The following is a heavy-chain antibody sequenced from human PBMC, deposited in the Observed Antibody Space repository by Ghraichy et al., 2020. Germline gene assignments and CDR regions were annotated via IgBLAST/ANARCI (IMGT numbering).Heavy chain of an antibody. D-gene: IGHD2-15*01. Sequence: ASVKVSCKASGYTFIDYYIHWVRQAPGQGPEWMGWINPKSGATNYEQKFHGRVTLTRDTAINTGYLDLNSLQFDDTAVYYCARDVVVSPAARMDVWGQGTTVTVSS. CDR2: INPKSGAT. CDR1: GYTFIDYY. V-gene: IGHV1-2*02. CDR3: ARDVVVSPAARMDV. J-gene: IGHJ6*02.